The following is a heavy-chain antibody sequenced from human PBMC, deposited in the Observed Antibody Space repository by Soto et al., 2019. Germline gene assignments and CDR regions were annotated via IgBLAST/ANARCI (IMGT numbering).Heavy chain of an antibody. V-gene: IGHV4-30-4*01. Sequence: NPSETLSLTCTVSGGSISSGDYYWSWIRQPPGKGLEWIGYIYYSGSTYYNPSLKSRVTISVDTSKNQFSLKLSSVTAADTAVYYCARASSGSYSPFMDVWGQGTTVTVSS. D-gene: IGHD3-22*01. CDR3: ARASSGSYSPFMDV. CDR1: GGSISSGDYY. J-gene: IGHJ6*02. CDR2: IYYSGST.